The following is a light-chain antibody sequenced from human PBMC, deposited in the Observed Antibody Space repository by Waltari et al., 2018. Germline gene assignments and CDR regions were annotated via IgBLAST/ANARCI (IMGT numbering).Light chain of an antibody. Sequence: EIVLTQSPASLSLSPGDRATLSCRASQSVGRTLAWYQQRPGQAPRLLIYDASSRATGIPDRCSGSGSGTDVSLTISRLEPEDFAVDYCQKYGTRPATFGQGTKVEVK. CDR1: QSVGRT. V-gene: IGKV3D-20*01. CDR2: DAS. CDR3: QKYGTRPAT. J-gene: IGKJ1*01.